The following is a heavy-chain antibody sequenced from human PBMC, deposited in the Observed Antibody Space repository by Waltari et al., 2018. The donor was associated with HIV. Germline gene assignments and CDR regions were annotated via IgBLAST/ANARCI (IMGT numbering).Heavy chain of an antibody. Sequence: QVQLQESGPGLVKPSQTLSLTCTVSGGSISSGSYYWSWIRQPAGKGLEWIGRIYTSGSTNYNPSLKSRVTISVDTSKNQLSLKLSSVTAADTAVYYCARDLVHEYSSSWGYFDYWGQGTLVTVSS. V-gene: IGHV4-61*02. CDR2: IYTSGST. CDR1: GGSISSGSYY. D-gene: IGHD6-6*01. CDR3: ARDLVHEYSSSWGYFDY. J-gene: IGHJ4*02.